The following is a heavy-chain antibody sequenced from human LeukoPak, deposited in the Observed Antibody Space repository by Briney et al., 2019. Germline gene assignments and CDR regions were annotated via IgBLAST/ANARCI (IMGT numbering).Heavy chain of an antibody. CDR2: IRSKAYGGTT. V-gene: IGHV3-49*03. D-gene: IGHD3-10*01. J-gene: IGHJ4*02. Sequence: GGSLRLSCTASGFTFGDYAMSWFRQAPGKGLEWVGFIRSKAYGGTTEYAASVKGRFTISRDDSKSIAYLQMNSLKTEDTAVYYCTRDPIPEYGSGSYYKIHFDYWGQGTLVTVSS. CDR3: TRDPIPEYGSGSYYKIHFDY. CDR1: GFTFGDYA.